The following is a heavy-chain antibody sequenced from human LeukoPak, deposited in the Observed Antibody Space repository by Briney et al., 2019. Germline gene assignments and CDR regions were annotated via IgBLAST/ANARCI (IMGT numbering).Heavy chain of an antibody. CDR2: ISSSSSTI. CDR1: RFTFTNYW. V-gene: IGHV3-48*01. CDR3: ARSLIKRAAGYYYYYYMDV. J-gene: IGHJ6*03. D-gene: IGHD6-13*01. Sequence: GGSLRLSCAASRFTFTNYWMTWVRQAPGKGLEWVSYISSSSSTIYYADSVKGRFTISRDNAKNSLYLQMNSLRAEDTAVYYCARSLIKRAAGYYYYYYMDVWGKGTTVTVSS.